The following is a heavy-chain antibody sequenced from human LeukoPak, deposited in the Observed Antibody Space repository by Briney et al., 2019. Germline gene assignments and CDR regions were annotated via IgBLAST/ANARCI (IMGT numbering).Heavy chain of an antibody. CDR3: ARSKVAATSGRVYYFDY. CDR1: GFTFSSYA. CDR2: ISYDGSNK. J-gene: IGHJ4*02. Sequence: GGSLRLSCAASGFTFSSYAMHWVRQAPGKGLEWVAVISYDGSNKYYADSVKGRFTISRDNSKNTLYLQMNSPRAEDTAVYYCARSKVAATSGRVYYFDYWGQGTLVTVSS. V-gene: IGHV3-30*04. D-gene: IGHD2-15*01.